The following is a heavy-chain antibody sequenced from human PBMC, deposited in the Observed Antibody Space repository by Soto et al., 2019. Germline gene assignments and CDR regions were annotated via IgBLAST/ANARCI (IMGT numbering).Heavy chain of an antibody. J-gene: IGHJ3*02. Sequence: SETLSLTCTVSGASISSNNWWTWVRQSPGKGLEWIGKISQSGRANYNPSLRGRGRMSIDKSKNLLSLKVNYVNAADTAVYYCARIQDGDAFDMWGQGTMVTVSS. CDR1: GASISSNNW. V-gene: IGHV4-4*02. CDR2: ISQSGRA. CDR3: ARIQDGDAFDM.